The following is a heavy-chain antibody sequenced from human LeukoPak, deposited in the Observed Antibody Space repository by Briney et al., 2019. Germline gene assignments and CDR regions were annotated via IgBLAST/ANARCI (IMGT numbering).Heavy chain of an antibody. CDR1: GFTFSNSW. Sequence: PGGSLRLSCAASGFTFSNSWMSWVRQAPGKGLEWVAHTKRDGSEKHYVDSVKGRFTISRDNAKSSLFLQMNSLRAEDTAVYYCEGSAGYWGQGTLVTVSS. V-gene: IGHV3-7*01. CDR2: TKRDGSEK. CDR3: EGSAGY. J-gene: IGHJ4*02.